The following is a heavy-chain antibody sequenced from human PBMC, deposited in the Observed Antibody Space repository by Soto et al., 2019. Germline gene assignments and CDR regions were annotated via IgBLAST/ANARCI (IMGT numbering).Heavy chain of an antibody. Sequence: QVQLVESGGGVVQPGRSLRLSCAASGFTFSSYGMHWVRQAPGKGLEWMAVISYDGSNKYYADSVKGRFTISRDNSKNTLYLQMNSLRAEDTAVYYCAKDEGANYCSGGSCYAIDYWGQGTLVTVSS. CDR3: AKDEGANYCSGGSCYAIDY. V-gene: IGHV3-30*18. CDR1: GFTFSSYG. J-gene: IGHJ4*02. CDR2: ISYDGSNK. D-gene: IGHD2-15*01.